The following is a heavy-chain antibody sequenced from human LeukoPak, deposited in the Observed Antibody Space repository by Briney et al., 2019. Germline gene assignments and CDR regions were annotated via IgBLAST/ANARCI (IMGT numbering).Heavy chain of an antibody. CDR2: INHSGYT. CDR1: GVSFDDYY. J-gene: IGHJ4*02. D-gene: IGHD4-17*01. CDR3: TRMTTGHDY. Sequence: SETLSLTCAVSGVSFDDYYWAWVRQTAGKGLDWIGEINHSGYTNDSPSLKSRVTLSIDTSRKQFSLNLRSVTVADAGTYYCTRMTTGHDYWGQGTLVTVSS. V-gene: IGHV4-34*01.